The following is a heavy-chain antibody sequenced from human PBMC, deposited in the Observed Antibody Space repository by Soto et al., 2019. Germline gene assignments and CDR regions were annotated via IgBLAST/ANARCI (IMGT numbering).Heavy chain of an antibody. CDR1: GFTFSSYG. CDR2: ISYDGTNK. D-gene: IGHD2-15*01. Sequence: QVQLVESGGGVVQPGRSLRLSCAASGFTFSSYGMHWVRQAPGKGLGWVAVISYDGTNKYYADSVKGRFTISRDNSKNTLFLQMNSLRAEDTAVYYWAKVPLPGYCSCGSCYSFDYWGQGTLVTVSS. CDR3: AKVPLPGYCSCGSCYSFDY. J-gene: IGHJ4*02. V-gene: IGHV3-30*18.